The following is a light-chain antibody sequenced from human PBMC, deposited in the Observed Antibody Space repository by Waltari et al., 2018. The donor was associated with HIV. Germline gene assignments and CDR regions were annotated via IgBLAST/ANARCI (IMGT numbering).Light chain of an antibody. CDR1: SSDIGNSNL. V-gene: IGLV2-23*02. CDR3: CSYASSGTLVV. Sequence: QSALTQPASVSGSPGQSISISCTEASSDIGNSNLVSWYQHHTGRAPKLLIFEVTKRPSGVSNLFSCSKSGNTASLTISDLQAEDEADYYCCSYASSGTLVVFGGGTRVTVL. CDR2: EVT. J-gene: IGLJ2*01.